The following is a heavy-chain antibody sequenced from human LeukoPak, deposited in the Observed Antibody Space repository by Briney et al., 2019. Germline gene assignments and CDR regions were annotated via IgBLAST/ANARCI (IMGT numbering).Heavy chain of an antibody. V-gene: IGHV1-69*05. CDR3: ASAPRGSYNWFDP. J-gene: IGHJ5*02. CDR1: GGTLSSYA. CDR2: IIPIFGTA. Sequence: SSVKVSCKASGGTLSSYAISWVRQAPGQGLEWMGRIIPIFGTANYAQKFQGRVTITTDESTSTAYMELSSLRSEDTAVYYCASAPRGSYNWFDPWGQGTLVTVSS.